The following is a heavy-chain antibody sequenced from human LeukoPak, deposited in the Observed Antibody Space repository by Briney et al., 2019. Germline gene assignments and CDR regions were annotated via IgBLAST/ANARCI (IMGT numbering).Heavy chain of an antibody. CDR2: LDTDGSNT. V-gene: IGHV3-74*01. CDR3: ARSPGGYFDL. Sequence: GGSLRLSCAAFGFTFSSYWMHWVRQGPGKGLVWVSRLDTDGSNTNYADSVRGRFTISRDNAKNTLYLQVNSLRVEDTAVYYCARSPGGYFDLWGRGILVTVSS. J-gene: IGHJ2*01. D-gene: IGHD3-10*01. CDR1: GFTFSSYW.